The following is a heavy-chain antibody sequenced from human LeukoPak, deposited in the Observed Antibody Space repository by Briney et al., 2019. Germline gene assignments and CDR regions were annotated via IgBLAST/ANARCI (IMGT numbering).Heavy chain of an antibody. CDR3: ARDGRGLLDYYFDY. V-gene: IGHV1-3*01. Sequence: ASVKVSCKASGYTFTSYAIHWVRQAPGQRLEWMGWINAGNGNTKYSQKFQGRVTITRDTSASTAYMELSSLRSEDTAVYYCARDGRGLLDYYFDYWGQGTLVTVSS. CDR1: GYTFTSYA. J-gene: IGHJ4*02. D-gene: IGHD3-10*01. CDR2: INAGNGNT.